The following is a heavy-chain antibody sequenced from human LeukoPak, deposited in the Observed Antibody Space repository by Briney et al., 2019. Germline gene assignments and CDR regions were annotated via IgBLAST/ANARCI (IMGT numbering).Heavy chain of an antibody. CDR3: VPTTGEVFYDSSGHYQIIDS. CDR1: GFTFRSNY. CDR2: IYSGGST. Sequence: GGSLRLSCAASGFTFRSNYMSWVRQAPGKGLEWVSVIYSGGSTCYSDSVKGRFTISRDNSENTLYLQMNSLSAEDTAVYYCVPTTGEVFYDSSGHYQIIDSWGQGTQVTVSS. V-gene: IGHV3-53*01. J-gene: IGHJ4*02. D-gene: IGHD3-22*01.